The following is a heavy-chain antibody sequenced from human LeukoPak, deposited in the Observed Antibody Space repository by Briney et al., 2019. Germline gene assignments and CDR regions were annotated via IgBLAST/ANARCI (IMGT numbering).Heavy chain of an antibody. CDR1: GFTFSSYA. D-gene: IGHD6-13*01. CDR2: LSGSGGNT. J-gene: IGHJ4*02. Sequence: GGSLRLSCAASGFTFSSYAMSWVRQAPGKGLEWVSALSGSGGNTYYADSVKGRFTISRDNSKNTLYLQMSSLRAADTAVYYCARWTRYSSTWFFDYWGQGTLVTVSS. V-gene: IGHV3-23*01. CDR3: ARWTRYSSTWFFDY.